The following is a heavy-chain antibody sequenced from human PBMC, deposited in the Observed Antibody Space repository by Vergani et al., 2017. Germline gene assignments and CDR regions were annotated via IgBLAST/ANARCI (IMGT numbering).Heavy chain of an antibody. CDR3: ARVDFWSGYWWGGADY. J-gene: IGHJ4*02. CDR1: GFTFSSYW. CDR2: INSDGSST. D-gene: IGHD3-3*01. V-gene: IGHV3-74*01. Sequence: EVQLVESGGGLVQPGGSLRLSCAASGFTFSSYWMHWVRQAPGKGLVWVSRINSDGSSTSYADSVKGRFTISRDNAKNTLYLQMDSLRAEDTAGYYCARVDFWSGYWWGGADYWGQGTLVTVSS.